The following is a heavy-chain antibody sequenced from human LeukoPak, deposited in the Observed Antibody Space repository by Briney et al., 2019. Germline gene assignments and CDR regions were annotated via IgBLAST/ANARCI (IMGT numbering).Heavy chain of an antibody. D-gene: IGHD3-22*01. Sequence: SETLSLTCTVPGGSISSYYWSWIRQPPGKGLEWIGYIYYSGSTNYNPSLKSRVTISVDTSKNQFSLKLSSVTAADTAVYYCARHASPDYYDSSGLTPLDYWGQGTLVTVSS. CDR1: GGSISSYY. J-gene: IGHJ4*02. CDR3: ARHASPDYYDSSGLTPLDY. V-gene: IGHV4-59*08. CDR2: IYYSGST.